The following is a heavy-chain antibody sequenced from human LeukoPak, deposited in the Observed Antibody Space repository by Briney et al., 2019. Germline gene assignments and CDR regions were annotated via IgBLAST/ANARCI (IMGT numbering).Heavy chain of an antibody. CDR2: IYYSGST. J-gene: IGHJ4*02. Sequence: PSETLSLTCTVSGGSISSSSYYWGWIRQPPGKGLEWIGSIYYSGSTYYNPSLKSRVTISVDTSKNQFSLKLSSVTAADTAVYYCARLLQVDTAMVHLPYYFDYWGQGTLVTVSS. V-gene: IGHV4-39*01. CDR3: ARLLQVDTAMVHLPYYFDY. D-gene: IGHD5-18*01. CDR1: GGSISSSSYY.